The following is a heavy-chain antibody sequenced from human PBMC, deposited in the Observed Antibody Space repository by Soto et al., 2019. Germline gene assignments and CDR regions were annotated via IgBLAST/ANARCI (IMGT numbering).Heavy chain of an antibody. D-gene: IGHD3-10*01. V-gene: IGHV4-39*01. Sequence: SETLSLTCAVSGGSISSGGYYWGWIRQPPGKGLEWIGSIYYSGSTYYNPSLKSRVTISVDTSKNQFSLKLSSVTAADTAVYCCARLVSGSGSSWGQGTLVTVSS. CDR3: ARLVSGSGSS. CDR2: IYYSGST. J-gene: IGHJ5*02. CDR1: GGSISSGGYY.